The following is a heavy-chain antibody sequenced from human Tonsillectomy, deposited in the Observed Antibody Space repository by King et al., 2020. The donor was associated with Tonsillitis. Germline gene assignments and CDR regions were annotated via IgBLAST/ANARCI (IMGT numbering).Heavy chain of an antibody. CDR2: IVVMCVST. V-gene: IGHV3-23*04. CDR3: AKGGCSSTSCYYDCDY. Sequence: VQLVESGGGLVQPGGALRLSCAASGCTFSSYASTWVRQGPGKGLDWVSAIVVMCVSTYFADSVKGRFTISSDNSKNTLYLQMNSLRAEDTAVYYCAKGGCSSTSCYYDCDYWGQGTLVTVSS. CDR1: GCTFSSYA. D-gene: IGHD2-2*01. J-gene: IGHJ4*02.